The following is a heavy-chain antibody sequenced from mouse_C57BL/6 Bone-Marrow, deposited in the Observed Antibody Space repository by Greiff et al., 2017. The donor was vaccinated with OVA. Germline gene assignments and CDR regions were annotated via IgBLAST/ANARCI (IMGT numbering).Heavy chain of an antibody. CDR3: ARHEDGYYASYFDY. CDR2: IYPGDGDT. Sequence: QVQLQPSGPELVKPGASVKISCKASGYAFSSSWMNWVKQRPGKGLEWIGRIYPGDGDTNYNGQFKGKATLTADKSSSTAYMQLSSLTSEDSAVYFCARHEDGYYASYFDYWGQGTTLTVSS. D-gene: IGHD2-3*01. CDR1: GYAFSSSW. V-gene: IGHV1-82*01. J-gene: IGHJ2*01.